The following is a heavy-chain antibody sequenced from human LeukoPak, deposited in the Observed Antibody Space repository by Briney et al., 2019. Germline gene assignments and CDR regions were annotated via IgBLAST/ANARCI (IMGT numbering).Heavy chain of an antibody. Sequence: ASVKVSCKASGYTFTSYAMHWVRQAPGQRLEWMGWINAGNGNTKYSQKFQGRVTITRDTSASTAYMELSSLRSDDTAVYYCAREDRYCSGGSCYSHTDYWGQGTLVTVSS. CDR3: AREDRYCSGGSCYSHTDY. V-gene: IGHV1-3*01. CDR2: INAGNGNT. J-gene: IGHJ4*02. CDR1: GYTFTSYA. D-gene: IGHD2-15*01.